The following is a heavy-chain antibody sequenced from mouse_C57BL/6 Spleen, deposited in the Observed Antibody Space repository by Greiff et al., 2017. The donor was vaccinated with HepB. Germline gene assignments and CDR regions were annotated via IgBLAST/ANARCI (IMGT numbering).Heavy chain of an antibody. CDR1: GFSFNTYA. CDR3: VRQRGPWNYVPYAMDY. Sequence: EVQLQESGGGLVQPKGSLKLSCAASGFSFNTYAMNWVRQAPGKGLEWVARIRSKSNNYATYYADSVKDRFTISRDDSESMLYLQMNNLKTEDTAMYYCVRQRGPWNYVPYAMDYWGQGTSVTVSS. J-gene: IGHJ4*01. V-gene: IGHV10-1*01. CDR2: IRSKSNNYAT. D-gene: IGHD1-1*01.